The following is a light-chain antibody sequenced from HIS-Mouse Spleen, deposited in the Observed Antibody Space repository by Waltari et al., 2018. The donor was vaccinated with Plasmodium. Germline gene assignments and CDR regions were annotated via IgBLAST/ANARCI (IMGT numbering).Light chain of an antibody. CDR1: SSAVGRYNL. CDR3: CSYAGSSTYV. CDR2: EGS. V-gene: IGLV2-23*01. Sequence: QSALTQPASVSGSPGQSITLSCTGTSSAVGRYNLFSWYQQHPGKAPKLMIYEGSKRPSGVSNRFSGSKSGNTASLTISGLQAEDEADYYCCSYAGSSTYVFGTGTKVTVL. J-gene: IGLJ1*01.